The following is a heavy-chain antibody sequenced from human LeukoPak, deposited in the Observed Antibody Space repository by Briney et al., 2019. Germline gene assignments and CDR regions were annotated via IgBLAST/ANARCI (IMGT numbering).Heavy chain of an antibody. CDR2: ISSSGSTI. CDR1: GFTFSSYE. V-gene: IGHV3-48*03. CDR3: ARGGTLEYFQH. Sequence: PGGSLRLSCAASGFTFSSYEMNWVRQAPGKGLEWVSYISSSGSTIYYADSVKGRFTISRDNDKNSLYLQMNSLRAEDTAVYYCARGGTLEYFQHWGQGTLVTVSS. J-gene: IGHJ1*01.